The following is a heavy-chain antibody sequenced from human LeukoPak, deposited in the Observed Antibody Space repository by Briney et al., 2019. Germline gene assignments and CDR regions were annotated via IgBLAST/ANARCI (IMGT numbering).Heavy chain of an antibody. V-gene: IGHV3-30*18. J-gene: IGHJ4*02. CDR3: AKLYGDYVNFDY. CDR2: ISYDGSNK. CDR1: GFTFSSYS. Sequence: GGSLRLSCAASGFTFSSYSMHWVRQAPGKGLEWVAVISYDGSNKYYADSVKGRITISRDNSKNTLYLQMNSLRAEDTAVYYCAKLYGDYVNFDYWGQGTLVTVSS. D-gene: IGHD4-17*01.